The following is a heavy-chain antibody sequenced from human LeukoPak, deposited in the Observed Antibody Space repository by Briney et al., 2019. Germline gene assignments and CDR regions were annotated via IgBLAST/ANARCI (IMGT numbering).Heavy chain of an antibody. J-gene: IGHJ6*02. CDR2: ISAYNGNT. CDR3: ARDRCSSTSCYPFVDYYYGMDV. Sequence: ASVKVSCKASGYTFTSYGISWVRQAPGQGLEWMGWISAYNGNTNYAQKLQGRVTMTTDTSTSTAYMELRSLRSDDTAVYYCARDRCSSTSCYPFVDYYYGMDVWGQGTTVTVSS. D-gene: IGHD2-2*01. V-gene: IGHV1-18*01. CDR1: GYTFTSYG.